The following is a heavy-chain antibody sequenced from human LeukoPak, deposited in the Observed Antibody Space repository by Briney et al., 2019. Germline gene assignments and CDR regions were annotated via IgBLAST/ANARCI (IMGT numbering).Heavy chain of an antibody. J-gene: IGHJ1*01. V-gene: IGHV3-21*01. D-gene: IGHD6-13*01. CDR1: GFTFSSCS. Sequence: GGSLRLSCAASGFTFSSCSMNWVRQAPGKGLEWVSSIDFTSRYIYNADSVKGRFTTSRDNAKNSLDLQMNSLKVEDTAVYYCATPAAGPGAEYSLYWGQGTLVIVSS. CDR3: ATPAAGPGAEYSLY. CDR2: IDFTSRYI.